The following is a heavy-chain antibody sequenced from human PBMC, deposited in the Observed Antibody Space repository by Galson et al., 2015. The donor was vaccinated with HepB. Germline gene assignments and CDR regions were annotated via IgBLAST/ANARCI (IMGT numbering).Heavy chain of an antibody. V-gene: IGHV3-48*01. CDR3: AGDPQAGWFGDHREPFDH. CDR2: IGSRSTTM. CDR1: GFNFRTYS. D-gene: IGHD3-10*01. Sequence: SLRLSCAASGFNFRTYSMNWVRQAPGKGREWIGYIGSRSTTMYYADSVKGRFTISRDDGGNSVFMQMSSLRVDDTAVYYCAGDPQAGWFGDHREPFDHWGQGTLVAVSS. J-gene: IGHJ4*02.